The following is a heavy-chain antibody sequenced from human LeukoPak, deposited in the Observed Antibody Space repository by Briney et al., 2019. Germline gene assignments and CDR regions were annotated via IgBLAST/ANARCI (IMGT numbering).Heavy chain of an antibody. CDR2: IYSGGST. V-gene: IGHV3-66*01. D-gene: IGHD4-23*01. CDR1: GFTVRTNY. CDR3: ARNSPTVVTSFDY. J-gene: IGHJ4*02. Sequence: GGSLRLSCAASGFTVRTNYMSWVRQAPGKGLEWVSVIYSGGSTYYADSVKDRFTISRDNSKNTLFLQMNSLRAEDTAVYYCARNSPTVVTSFDYWGQGTVVTVSS.